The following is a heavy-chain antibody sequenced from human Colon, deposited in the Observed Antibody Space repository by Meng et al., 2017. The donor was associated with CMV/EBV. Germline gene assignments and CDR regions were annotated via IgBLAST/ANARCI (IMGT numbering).Heavy chain of an antibody. Sequence: GESLKISCAASGFPFKNHAMNWVRQAPGKGLEWVAGISGSGGSTHYADSVKGRFTISRDNSETRLYLQMNSLTAEDTAVYYCAKGLPPCFSDSSSYYAGLDYWGQGTLVTVSS. CDR1: GFPFKNHA. CDR3: AKGLPPCFSDSSSYYAGLDY. D-gene: IGHD3-22*01. V-gene: IGHV3-23*01. J-gene: IGHJ4*02. CDR2: ISGSGGST.